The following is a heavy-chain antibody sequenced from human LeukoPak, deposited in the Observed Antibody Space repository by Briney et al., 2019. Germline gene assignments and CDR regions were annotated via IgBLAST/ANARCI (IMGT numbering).Heavy chain of an antibody. Sequence: GGSLRLSCAASGFTLSSYAMSWVRQAPGKGLEWVSAISGSGGSTYYADSVKGRFTISRDNSKDTLYLQMNSLRAEDTAVYYCAKHISYSSNSPSGHWGQGTLVTVSS. V-gene: IGHV3-23*01. CDR1: GFTLSSYA. CDR2: ISGSGGST. CDR3: AKHISYSSNSPSGH. D-gene: IGHD6-13*01. J-gene: IGHJ4*02.